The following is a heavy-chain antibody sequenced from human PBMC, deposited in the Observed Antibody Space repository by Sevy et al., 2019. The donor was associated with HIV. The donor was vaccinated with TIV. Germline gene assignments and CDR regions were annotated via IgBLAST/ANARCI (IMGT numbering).Heavy chain of an antibody. CDR1: GFTVSSNY. Sequence: GGSLRLSCTASGFTVSSNYMSWVRQAPGKGLEWVSVLYSGGSTYYADSVQGRFTISRDNSKNTLYLQMNSLRAEDTAVYYCARVTVRGFDYWGQGTLVTVSS. V-gene: IGHV3-53*01. D-gene: IGHD3-10*01. CDR2: LYSGGST. CDR3: ARVTVRGFDY. J-gene: IGHJ4*02.